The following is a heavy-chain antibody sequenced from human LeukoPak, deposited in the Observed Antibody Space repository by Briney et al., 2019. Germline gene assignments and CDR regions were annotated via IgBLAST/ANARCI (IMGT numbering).Heavy chain of an antibody. CDR1: GFTFNIYS. J-gene: IGHJ4*02. CDR2: IKSKSNGGTT. V-gene: IGHV3-15*01. D-gene: IGHD4/OR15-4a*01. Sequence: GGSLRLSCAASGFTFNIYSLHWVRQAPGKGLEWVGRIKSKSNGGTTDLAAPVRDRFTISRDDSKNTLNLQMDSLRTEDTAVYYCVADLPGTNSPYFDYWGQGTLVTVSS. CDR3: VADLPGTNSPYFDY.